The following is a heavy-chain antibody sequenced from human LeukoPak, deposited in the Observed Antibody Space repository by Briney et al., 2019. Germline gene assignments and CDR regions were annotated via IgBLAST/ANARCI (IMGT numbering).Heavy chain of an antibody. CDR1: GGSISSYY. Sequence: SETLSLTCTVSGGSISSYYWSWLRQPPGKGLEWIGYIYYSGSTNYNPSLKSRVTISVDTSKNQFSLKLSSVTAADTAVYYCARTKQVTSFDYWGQGTLVTVSS. J-gene: IGHJ4*02. CDR3: ARTKQVTSFDY. D-gene: IGHD1/OR15-1a*01. CDR2: IYYSGST. V-gene: IGHV4-59*08.